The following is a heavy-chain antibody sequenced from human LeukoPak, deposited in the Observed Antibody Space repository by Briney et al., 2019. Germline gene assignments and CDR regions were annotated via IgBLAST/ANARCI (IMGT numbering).Heavy chain of an antibody. D-gene: IGHD5-12*01. J-gene: IGHJ6*02. CDR2: ISSSSSYI. CDR1: GFTFSSYS. CDR3: ARDGGRGYSGYDHYYYYYGMDV. Sequence: GGSLRLSCAASGFTFSSYSMNWVRQAPGKGLEWVSSISSSSSYIYYADSVKGRFTISRDNAKNSLYLQMNSLRAEDTAVYYCARDGGRGYSGYDHYYYYYGMDVWGQGTTVTVSS. V-gene: IGHV3-21*01.